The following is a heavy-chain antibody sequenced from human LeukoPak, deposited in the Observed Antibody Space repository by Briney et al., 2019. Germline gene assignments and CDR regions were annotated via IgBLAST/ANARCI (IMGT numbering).Heavy chain of an antibody. V-gene: IGHV3-30-3*01. CDR1: GFTFSSYT. D-gene: IGHD2-2*01. Sequence: GRSLRLSCAASGFTFSSYTMHWVRQAPGEGLEWVAVISYGGSNKYYADSVKVRFTISRDNSKNTLYLQMNSLRAEDTAVYYCAREWDIVVVPAAPYGMDVWGQGTTVTVSS. J-gene: IGHJ6*02. CDR2: ISYGGSNK. CDR3: AREWDIVVVPAAPYGMDV.